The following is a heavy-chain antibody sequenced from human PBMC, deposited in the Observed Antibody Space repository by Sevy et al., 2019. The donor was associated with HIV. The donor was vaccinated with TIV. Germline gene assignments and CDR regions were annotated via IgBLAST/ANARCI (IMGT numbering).Heavy chain of an antibody. CDR3: ARDQNYDFWSGYYWYYYYGMDV. J-gene: IGHJ6*02. Sequence: ASVKVSCKASGYTFTSYGISWVRQAPGQGLEWMGWISAYNGNTNYAQKLQGRVTMTTDTSTSTAYMELRSLRSDDTAVDYCARDQNYDFWSGYYWYYYYGMDVWGQGTTVTVSS. CDR2: ISAYNGNT. CDR1: GYTFTSYG. D-gene: IGHD3-3*01. V-gene: IGHV1-18*01.